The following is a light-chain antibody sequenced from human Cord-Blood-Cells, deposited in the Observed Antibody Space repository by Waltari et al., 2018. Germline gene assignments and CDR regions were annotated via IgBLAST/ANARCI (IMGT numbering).Light chain of an antibody. CDR3: QQSYSTPFT. V-gene: IGKV1-39*01. J-gene: IGKJ3*01. CDR2: AAS. Sequence: DIKMTQSPSSLSASVGDRVTITCRASQSISSYLNWYQQKPGKAPKLLIYAASSLQSGVPSRFSGSGSGTDITLTISSLQPEDFATYYCQQSYSTPFTFGPGTKVDIK. CDR1: QSISSY.